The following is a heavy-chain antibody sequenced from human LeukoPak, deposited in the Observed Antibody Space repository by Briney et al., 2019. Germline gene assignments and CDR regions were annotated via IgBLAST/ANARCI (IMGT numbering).Heavy chain of an antibody. V-gene: IGHV1-8*02. D-gene: IGHD2-2*01. CDR2: MNPKSGNT. J-gene: IGHJ5*02. CDR3: ARDDSRVVVPAVMTNWFDP. CDR1: GYTFTGYY. Sequence: VASVKVSCKASGYTFTGYYMHWVRQAPGQGLEWMGWMNPKSGNTGYAQKFQGRVTMTRNTSISTASMELSSLRYEDTAVYYCARDDSRVVVPAVMTNWFDPWGQGTLVTVSS.